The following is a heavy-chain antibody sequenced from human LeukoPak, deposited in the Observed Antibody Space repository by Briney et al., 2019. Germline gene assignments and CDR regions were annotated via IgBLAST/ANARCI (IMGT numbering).Heavy chain of an antibody. V-gene: IGHV4-39*01. CDR1: GGSINRSCYY. J-gene: IGHJ4*02. CDR3: ARLMTTVTSEY. CDR2: IYYSGNT. Sequence: SETLSLTCTVSGGSINRSCYYWGWIRQPPGKGLEWIGSIYYSGNTYYNPSLKSRVTISVDTSKNQFSLKLSSVTAADTAVYYCARLMTTVTSEYWGQGTLVTVSS. D-gene: IGHD4-17*01.